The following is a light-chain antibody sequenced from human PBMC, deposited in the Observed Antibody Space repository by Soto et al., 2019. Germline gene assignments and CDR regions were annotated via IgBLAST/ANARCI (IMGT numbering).Light chain of an antibody. V-gene: IGKV1-12*01. CDR1: QGISNW. Sequence: DIQMTQSPSSVSASVGDRVTITCRASQGISNWLAWYQQKPGNAPKLLIYAASILQSGVPSRFSGTGSLTDFTRTISSLQTEDFETYYCQQANSGLPLTFGGGTKVEIK. CDR2: AAS. CDR3: QQANSGLPLT. J-gene: IGKJ4*01.